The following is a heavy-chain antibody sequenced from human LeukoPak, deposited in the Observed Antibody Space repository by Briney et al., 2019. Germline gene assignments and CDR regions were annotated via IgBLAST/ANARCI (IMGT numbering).Heavy chain of an antibody. J-gene: IGHJ4*02. D-gene: IGHD2-15*01. V-gene: IGHV3-30*02. CDR2: IQFDGSEE. CDR1: GFTFSTYG. CDR3: AEDQKLQPFHY. Sequence: GGSLRLSCAASGFTFSTYGMHWVRQAPGKGLEWVAFIQFDGSEEFYADSVKGRFSISRDNSKNTLYLQMNSLRAEDTSVYYCAEDQKLQPFHYWGQGTLVTVSS.